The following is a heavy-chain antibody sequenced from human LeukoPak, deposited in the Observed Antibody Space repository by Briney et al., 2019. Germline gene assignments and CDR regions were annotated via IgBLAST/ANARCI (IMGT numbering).Heavy chain of an antibody. CDR3: ARDVATGYYYDSSGYYFHWYFDL. J-gene: IGHJ2*01. D-gene: IGHD3-22*01. Sequence: SETLSLTCTVSGGSLSSYYWSWVRQPPGKGREWIGYIYYSGSTNYNPSLTRRVTISVDTSKHQFSLKLSSVTAADTAVYYCARDVATGYYYDSSGYYFHWYFDLWGRGTLVTVSS. CDR1: GGSLSSYY. CDR2: IYYSGST. V-gene: IGHV4-59*12.